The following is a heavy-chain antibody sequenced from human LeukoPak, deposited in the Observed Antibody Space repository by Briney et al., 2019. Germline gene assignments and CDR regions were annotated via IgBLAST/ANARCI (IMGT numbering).Heavy chain of an antibody. CDR3: ARRNGYINDWPNWFAP. CDR1: GDSISSSTYC. Sequence: SETLSLTCTVSGDSISSSTYCWGWIRQPPGKGLEWIGTIYSSGSTYYNPPLESRVTISVDTSKNQFSLKLSSVTAADTAVYYCARRNGYINDWPNWFAPWGQGTLVTVSS. CDR2: IYSSGST. D-gene: IGHD6-19*01. V-gene: IGHV4-39*01. J-gene: IGHJ5*02.